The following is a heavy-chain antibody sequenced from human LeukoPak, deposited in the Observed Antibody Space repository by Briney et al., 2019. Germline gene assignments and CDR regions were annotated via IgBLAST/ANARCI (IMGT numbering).Heavy chain of an antibody. D-gene: IGHD6-13*01. CDR2: IYSGGST. CDR1: GFTFSSYA. Sequence: GGSLRLSCAASGFTFSSYAMSWVRQAPGKGLEWVSVIYSGGSTYYADSVKGRFTISRDNSKNTLYLQMNSLRAEDTAVYYCVRVARKQQLAEHHYYYMDVWGKGTTVTVSS. V-gene: IGHV3-53*01. CDR3: VRVARKQQLAEHHYYYMDV. J-gene: IGHJ6*03.